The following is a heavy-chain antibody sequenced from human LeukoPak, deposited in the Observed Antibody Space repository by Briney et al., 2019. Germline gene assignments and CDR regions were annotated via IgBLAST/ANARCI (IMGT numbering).Heavy chain of an antibody. Sequence: GASVKVSCKASGYTFTSYYIHWVRQAPGQGLEWMGVSNPSGGGTSYAQKFQGRVTRTSDPSTSTVYMDLRSLRSEDTAVYFCARDMLAVPSNWFAPWGQGTLVTVSS. CDR1: GYTFTSYY. CDR2: SNPSGGGT. CDR3: ARDMLAVPSNWFAP. J-gene: IGHJ5*02. D-gene: IGHD2-8*01. V-gene: IGHV1-46*01.